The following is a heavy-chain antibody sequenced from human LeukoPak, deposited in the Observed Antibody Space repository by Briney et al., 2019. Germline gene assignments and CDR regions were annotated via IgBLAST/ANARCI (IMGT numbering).Heavy chain of an antibody. CDR1: GGSVTSTNW. D-gene: IGHD2-8*01. CDR3: SRENGAFSPFGY. V-gene: IGHV4-4*02. Sequence: SETLSLTCDVSGGSVTSTNWWSWVRQPPGQGLEWIGEIHLRGLTNYNPSLSSRVSMSLDTSKNYVSLNLTSVTAADTAVYYCSRENGAFSPFGYWGQGALVIVRS. J-gene: IGHJ4*02. CDR2: IHLRGLT.